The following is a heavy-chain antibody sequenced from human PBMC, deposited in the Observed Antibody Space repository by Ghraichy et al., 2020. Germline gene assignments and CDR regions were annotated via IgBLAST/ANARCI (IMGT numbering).Heavy chain of an antibody. J-gene: IGHJ4*02. CDR1: GLTFSSYW. CDR2: VNSDGSST. V-gene: IGHV3-74*01. Sequence: GGSLRLSCAASGLTFSSYWMHWVRQAPGKGLVWVSRVNSDGSSTSYADSVKGRFTISRDNAKNTLYLQMNSLRAEDTAVFYCARQGASTVTLWGQGTLVTVCS. CDR3: ARQGASTVTL. D-gene: IGHD4-17*01.